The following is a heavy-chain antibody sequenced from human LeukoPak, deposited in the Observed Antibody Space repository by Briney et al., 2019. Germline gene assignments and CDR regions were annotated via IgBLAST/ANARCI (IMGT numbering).Heavy chain of an antibody. V-gene: IGHV1-2*02. J-gene: IGHJ6*02. CDR3: ARWFTITSGDYDILTSSYHRGMDV. D-gene: IGHD3-9*01. CDR1: AYTFTGYY. CDR2: INPNSGGT. Sequence: ASVKVSCKASAYTFTGYYMHWVRQAPGQGLEWMGWINPNSGGTNYAQKFQGRVTMTRDMSISTAYMELSRLTSDDTAVYYCARWFTITSGDYDILTSSYHRGMDVWGQGTTVTISS.